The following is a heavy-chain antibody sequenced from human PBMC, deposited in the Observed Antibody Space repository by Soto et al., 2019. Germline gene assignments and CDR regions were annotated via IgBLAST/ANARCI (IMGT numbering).Heavy chain of an antibody. J-gene: IGHJ4*02. CDR2: IWYDGSNK. V-gene: IGHV3-33*01. D-gene: IGHD3-22*01. CDR1: GFTFSSYF. Sequence: GGSLRLSCAASGFTFSSYFMHWVRQAPGKGLEWVAVIWYDGSNKYYADSVKGRFTISRDNSKNTLYLQMKSLRAEDTAVYYCARAGDSSGYQQYNYFGYWGQGTLVTVSS. CDR3: ARAGDSSGYQQYNYFGY.